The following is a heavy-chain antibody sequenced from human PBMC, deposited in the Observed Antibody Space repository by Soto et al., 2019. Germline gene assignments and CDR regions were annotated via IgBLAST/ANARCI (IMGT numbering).Heavy chain of an antibody. CDR3: ARPIVDRVATSHYFFDD. J-gene: IGHJ4*02. CDR1: GYTFTSYY. V-gene: IGHV1-46*01. D-gene: IGHD5-12*01. CDR2: INPSGGST. Sequence: ASVKVSCKASGYTFTSYYMDWVRQAPGQGLEWMGIINPSGGSTSYAQKFQGRVTMTRDTSTSTAYMELRSLRSDDTAVYYCARPIVDRVATSHYFFDDRGQGSSVIVSS.